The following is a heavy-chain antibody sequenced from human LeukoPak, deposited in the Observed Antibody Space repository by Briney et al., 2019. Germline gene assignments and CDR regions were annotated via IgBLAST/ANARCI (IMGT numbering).Heavy chain of an antibody. V-gene: IGHV3-74*01. CDR2: IRTDGSTT. Sequence: PGRSLRLSCAASGFTFSSYGMHWVRQAPGKGLVWVSHIRTDGSTTTYADSVKGRFTISRDNAKNTLYLQMNSLRAEDTAVYYCARDRGYTQDYWGQGTLVTVSS. D-gene: IGHD5-12*01. J-gene: IGHJ4*02. CDR3: ARDRGYTQDY. CDR1: GFTFSSYG.